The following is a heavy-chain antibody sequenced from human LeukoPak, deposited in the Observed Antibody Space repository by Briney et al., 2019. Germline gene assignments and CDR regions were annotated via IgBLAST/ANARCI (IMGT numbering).Heavy chain of an antibody. D-gene: IGHD6-19*01. CDR1: GGSFSGYY. J-gene: IGHJ4*02. V-gene: IGHV4-34*01. CDR2: INHSGST. CDR3: ARGRYSSGSGYFDY. Sequence: SETLSLTCAVYGGSFSGYYWSWIRQPPGKGLEWIGEINHSGSTNYNPSLKSRVTISVDTSKNQFSLKLSSVTAADTAVYYCARGRYSSGSGYFDYWGQGTLVTVSS.